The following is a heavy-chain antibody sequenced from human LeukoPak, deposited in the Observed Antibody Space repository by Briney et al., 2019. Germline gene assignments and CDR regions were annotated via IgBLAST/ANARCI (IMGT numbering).Heavy chain of an antibody. CDR2: ISGSGGST. J-gene: IGHJ4*02. CDR3: AKCRGYYGSGSYSLLGY. CDR1: GFTFSSYA. V-gene: IGHV3-23*01. D-gene: IGHD3-10*01. Sequence: QPGGSLRLSCAASGFTFSSYAMSWVRQAPGKGLEWASAISGSGGSTYYADSVKGRFTISRDNSKNTLYLQMNSLRAEDTAVYYCAKCRGYYGSGSYSLLGYWGQGTLVTVSS.